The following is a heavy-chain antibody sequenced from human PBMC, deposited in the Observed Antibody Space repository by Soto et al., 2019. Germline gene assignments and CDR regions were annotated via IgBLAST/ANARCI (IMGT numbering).Heavy chain of an antibody. CDR1: GFIFSGFA. J-gene: IGHJ6*02. CDR2: ISGSGSTT. Sequence: GGSLRLSFTASGFIFSGFAMSWVRQSPGKGLEWVSVISGSGSTTYYADSVRGRFTISRDNSKHLLYLQMSSRRAEDTAVYYCAREGGEEWIDYYYYGMDVWGHGTTVTVSS. CDR3: AREGGEEWIDYYYYGMDV. V-gene: IGHV3-23*01. D-gene: IGHD3-3*01.